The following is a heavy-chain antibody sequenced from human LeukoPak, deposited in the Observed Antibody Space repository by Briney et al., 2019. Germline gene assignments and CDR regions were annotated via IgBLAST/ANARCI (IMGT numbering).Heavy chain of an antibody. CDR3: ARGDGWFGELLNFDY. CDR2: ITSSSSTI. J-gene: IGHJ4*02. Sequence: PGGSLRLSCAAPGFTFSAYAMNWVRQAPGKGLEWVSYITSSSSTIYYADSVKGRFTISRDNAKNSLYLQMNSLRDEDTAVYYCARGDGWFGELLNFDYWGQGTLVTVSS. CDR1: GFTFSAYA. V-gene: IGHV3-48*02. D-gene: IGHD3-10*01.